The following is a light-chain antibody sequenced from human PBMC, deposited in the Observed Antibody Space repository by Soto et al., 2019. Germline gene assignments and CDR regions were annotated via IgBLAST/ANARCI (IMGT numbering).Light chain of an antibody. CDR1: QSVSSSY. J-gene: IGKJ1*01. Sequence: IVFTQPPGTVSLSPGGRATLSCRASQSVSSSYLAWYQQKPGQAPRLLIYGASSRATGIPDRFSGSGSGTDFTLTISRLEPEDFAVYYCQQSETFGQGTKVDI. CDR3: QQSET. CDR2: GAS. V-gene: IGKV3-20*01.